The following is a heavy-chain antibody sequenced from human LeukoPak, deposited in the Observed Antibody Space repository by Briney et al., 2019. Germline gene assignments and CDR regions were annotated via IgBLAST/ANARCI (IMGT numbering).Heavy chain of an antibody. CDR3: ARGFLVGYFDSGSYYVFDY. V-gene: IGHV1-8*01. CDR2: MNPNSGNT. D-gene: IGHD3-10*01. J-gene: IGHJ4*02. CDR1: GDPFTSYD. Sequence: GASVKVSCKPSGDPFTSYDINWVRQATGQGLEWMGGMNPNSGNTGYAQKFQGRVTMTRNTSISTAYMELSSLRSEDTAVYYCARGFLVGYFDSGSYYVFDYWGQGTLVTVSS.